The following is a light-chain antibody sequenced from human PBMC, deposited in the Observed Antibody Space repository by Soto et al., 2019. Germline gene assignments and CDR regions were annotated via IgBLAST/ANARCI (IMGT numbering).Light chain of an antibody. V-gene: IGLV2-14*01. Sequence: ALTLPASLSGSPGQSITISCTGTNSDIGFYNYVSWYQQHPGEAPKLIIYEVAKRPSGVSSRFSGSKSGNTASLTISGLQPEDEADYHCSAYTSSSPLYVSGTGTKVTXL. CDR2: EVA. CDR1: NSDIGFYNY. J-gene: IGLJ1*01. CDR3: SAYTSSSPLYV.